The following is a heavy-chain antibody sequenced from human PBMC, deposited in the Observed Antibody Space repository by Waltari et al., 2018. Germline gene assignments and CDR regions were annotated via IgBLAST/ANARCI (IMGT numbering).Heavy chain of an antibody. V-gene: IGHV4-38-2*02. Sequence: QVQLQESGPGLVKPSETLSLTCAVSGYSISSGYYWGWIRQPPGKGLEWIGSIYHSGSTYYNPSLKSRVTISVDTSKNQFSLKLSSVTAEDTAVYYCAREEGATEGMDVWGQGTTVTVSS. J-gene: IGHJ6*02. CDR3: AREEGATEGMDV. D-gene: IGHD1-1*01. CDR1: GYSISSGYY. CDR2: IYHSGST.